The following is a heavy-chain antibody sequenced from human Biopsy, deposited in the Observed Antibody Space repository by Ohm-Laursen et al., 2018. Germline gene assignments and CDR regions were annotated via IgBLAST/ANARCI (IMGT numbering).Heavy chain of an antibody. J-gene: IGHJ3*02. V-gene: IGHV4-39*07. CDR3: ARGTGRYYVYGAFDI. D-gene: IGHD1-26*01. CDR2: MHNSGST. CDR1: GDSISSSNFY. Sequence: TLSLTCTVSGDSISSSNFYWAWIRQPPGKGLEWIGSMHNSGSTYYNPSLKSRVTISIDASKNQFSLNLFSVTAADTAVYYCARGTGRYYVYGAFDIWGQGTVVTVSS.